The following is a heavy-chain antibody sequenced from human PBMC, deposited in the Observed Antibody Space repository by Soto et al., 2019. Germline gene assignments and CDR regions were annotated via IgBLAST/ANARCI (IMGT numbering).Heavy chain of an antibody. CDR1: GFTFSSYG. CDR2: IAYDGSNK. V-gene: IGHV3-30*18. CDR3: AKANFGSPICYRLYNWFDP. J-gene: IGHJ5*02. D-gene: IGHD2-2*01. Sequence: QVQLVESGGGVVQPGRSLRLSCVASGFTFSSYGMHWVRQAPGKGLEWVAVIAYDGSNKYYADSVKGRFTISRDNSKNTLFQQMNSLRAEDTAVYYCAKANFGSPICYRLYNWFDPWGQGTLVTVS.